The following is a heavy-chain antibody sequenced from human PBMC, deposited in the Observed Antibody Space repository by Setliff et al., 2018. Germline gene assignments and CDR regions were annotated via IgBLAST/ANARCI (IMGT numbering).Heavy chain of an antibody. V-gene: IGHV4-34*01. D-gene: IGHD6-19*01. CDR2: INHRGST. J-gene: IGHJ6*03. CDR1: GGTFSDYY. CDR3: VRTDYSDGRYSMDV. Sequence: SETLSLTCAAYGGTFSDYYWTWIRQPPGKGLEWVGEINHRGSTNYNPSLKSRVTISVGTSRDQFSLKVISMTAADTAVYYCVRTDYSDGRYSMDVWGKGTTVTVSS.